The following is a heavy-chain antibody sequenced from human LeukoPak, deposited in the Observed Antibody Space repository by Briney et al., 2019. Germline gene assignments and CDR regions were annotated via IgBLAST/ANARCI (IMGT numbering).Heavy chain of an antibody. V-gene: IGHV4-59*12. CDR2: AYHSGIT. CDR1: GDSISSYD. Sequence: SETLSLTCTVSGDSISSYDWSWIRQPPGKGLEWIGYAYHSGITNYNPSLKSRVTISVDTSKNQFSLKLNSVTAADTAVYYCARDVTYGGNSPRFDYWGQGTLVTVSS. CDR3: ARDVTYGGNSPRFDY. J-gene: IGHJ4*02. D-gene: IGHD4-23*01.